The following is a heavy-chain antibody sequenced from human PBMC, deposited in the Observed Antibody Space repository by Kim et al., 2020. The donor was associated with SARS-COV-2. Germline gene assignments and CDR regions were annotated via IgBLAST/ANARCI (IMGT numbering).Heavy chain of an antibody. J-gene: IGHJ3*01. CDR2: INHSGST. V-gene: IGHV4-34*01. Sequence: SETLSLTCAVYGGSFSGYYWSWIRQPPGKGLEWIGEINHSGSTNYNPSLKSRVTISVDTSKNQFSLKLSSVTAADTAVYYCARLHSSGWWGVRGAFDFWGQGTMVTVSS. D-gene: IGHD6-19*01. CDR1: GGSFSGYY. CDR3: ARLHSSGWWGVRGAFDF.